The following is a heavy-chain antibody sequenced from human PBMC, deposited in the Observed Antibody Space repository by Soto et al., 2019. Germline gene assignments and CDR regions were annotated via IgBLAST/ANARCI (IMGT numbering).Heavy chain of an antibody. CDR3: ARGDSTASPTRWFDP. D-gene: IGHD1-1*01. J-gene: IGHJ5*02. Sequence: QVQLVQSGAEVRKPGASVQVSCKASGYTFTRYSINWVRQAPGQGLEWVGWISNYTGDTKYAEKFQGGVTLTTDTFTTTSYMALRSLTSDDTAMYFCARGDSTASPTRWFDPWGQGTLVTVLS. CDR1: GYTFTRYS. V-gene: IGHV1-18*04. CDR2: ISNYTGDT.